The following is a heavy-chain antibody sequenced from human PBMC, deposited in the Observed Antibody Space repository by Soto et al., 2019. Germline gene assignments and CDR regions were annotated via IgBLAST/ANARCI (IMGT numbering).Heavy chain of an antibody. CDR1: GGSISRGGYY. J-gene: IGHJ4*03. CDR3: ARVSCGWVDY. D-gene: IGHD6-19*01. Sequence: QVQLQESGPGLVKPSQTLSLTCTVSGGSISRGGYYWSWIRQHPGKGLEWIGYIYYSGSTYYSPSFESRVTISVDTSKNQFSLKLSSVTAADTAVYSCARVSCGWVDYWGHGTLVTVSS. V-gene: IGHV4-31*03. CDR2: IYYSGST.